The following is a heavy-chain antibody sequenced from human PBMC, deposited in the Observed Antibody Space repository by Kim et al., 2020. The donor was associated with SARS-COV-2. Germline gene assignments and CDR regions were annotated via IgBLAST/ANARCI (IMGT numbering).Heavy chain of an antibody. D-gene: IGHD3-3*01. CDR3: ARDAWSGYSPLNYGMDV. Sequence: KGRFTISRDNSKNTLYLQMNSLRAEDTAVYYCARDAWSGYSPLNYGMDVWGQGTTVTVSS. J-gene: IGHJ6*02. V-gene: IGHV3-30*07.